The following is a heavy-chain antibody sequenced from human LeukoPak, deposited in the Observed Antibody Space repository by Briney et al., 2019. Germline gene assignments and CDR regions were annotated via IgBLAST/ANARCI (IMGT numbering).Heavy chain of an antibody. CDR1: RFTFSSYA. CDR3: AKAGPWGSYRPYYFDY. D-gene: IGHD3-16*02. Sequence: GGSLRLSCAASRFTFSSYAMSWVRQAPGKGLEWVSAISGSGGSTYYADSVKGRFTISRDNSKNTLYLQMNSLRAEDTAVYYCAKAGPWGSYRPYYFDYWGQGTLVTVSS. J-gene: IGHJ4*02. V-gene: IGHV3-23*01. CDR2: ISGSGGST.